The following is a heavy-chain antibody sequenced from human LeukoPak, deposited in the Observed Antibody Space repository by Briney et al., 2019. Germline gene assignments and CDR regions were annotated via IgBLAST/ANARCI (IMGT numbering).Heavy chain of an antibody. J-gene: IGHJ4*02. Sequence: ASVKVSCKASGYTFTAYYLHWVRQAPGQGLEWMGIINPSGGSTSYAQKFQGRVTMTRDMSTSTVYMELSSLRSEDTAVYYCARDLGPGYCSGGSCYSFGPFDYWGQGTLVTVSS. CDR2: INPSGGST. D-gene: IGHD2-15*01. CDR3: ARDLGPGYCSGGSCYSFGPFDY. CDR1: GYTFTAYY. V-gene: IGHV1-46*01.